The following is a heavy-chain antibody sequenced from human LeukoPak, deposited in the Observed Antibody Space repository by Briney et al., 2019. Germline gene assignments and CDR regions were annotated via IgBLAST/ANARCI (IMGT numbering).Heavy chain of an antibody. D-gene: IGHD3-10*01. CDR2: INHSGST. V-gene: IGHV4-34*01. CDR1: GGSFSGYY. CDR3: ARRPRGVIIKTWFDS. Sequence: PSETLSLTCAVYGGSFSGYYWSWIRQPPGKGLEWIGEINHSGSTNYNPSLKSRVTILLDTSKNQFSLKLSSVTAADTAVYYCARRPRGVIIKTWFDSWGQGTLVTVSS. J-gene: IGHJ5*01.